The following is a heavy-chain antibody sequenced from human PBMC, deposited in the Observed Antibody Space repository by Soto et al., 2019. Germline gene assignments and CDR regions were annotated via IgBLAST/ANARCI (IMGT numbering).Heavy chain of an antibody. CDR2: ISGSGGST. V-gene: IGHV3-23*01. J-gene: IGHJ3*02. CDR3: ANDRLVVRDYDAFDI. Sequence: GGSLRLSCTASGFTFSAYTMKWVLQAPGQGLEWVSAISGSGGSTYYADSVKGRFTISRDNSKNTLYLKMNSLRAEDTAVYYCANDRLVVRDYDAFDIWGQGTMVTVSS. D-gene: IGHD2-15*01. CDR1: GFTFSAYT.